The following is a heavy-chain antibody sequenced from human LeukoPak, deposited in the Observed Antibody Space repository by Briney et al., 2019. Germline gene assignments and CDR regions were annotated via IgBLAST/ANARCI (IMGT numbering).Heavy chain of an antibody. J-gene: IGHJ4*02. CDR2: ISSSSSTI. V-gene: IGHV3-48*04. CDR1: GFTFSSYS. CDR3: ARDNDSSGSYFFDY. D-gene: IGHD3-22*01. Sequence: GGSLRLSCAASGFTFSSYSMNWVRQAPGKGLEWVSYISSSSSTIYYADSVKGRFTISRDNAKNSLYLQMNSLRAEDTAVYYCARDNDSSGSYFFDYWGQGTLVTVSS.